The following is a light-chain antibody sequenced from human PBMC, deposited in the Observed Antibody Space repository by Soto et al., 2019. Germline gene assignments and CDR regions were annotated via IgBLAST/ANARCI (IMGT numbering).Light chain of an antibody. CDR2: AAS. CDR3: QQYGHSPRT. CDR1: QILLHITGET. V-gene: IGKV3-20*01. Sequence: VMTQTPLSLSVAPGQPSSISCNSSQILLHITGETFLFWYQQKAGQSPRLLIYAASARAIGIPDRFSGSGSGTDFTLTISRLEPEDFAVYYCQQYGHSPRTFGQGTKVDIK. J-gene: IGKJ1*01.